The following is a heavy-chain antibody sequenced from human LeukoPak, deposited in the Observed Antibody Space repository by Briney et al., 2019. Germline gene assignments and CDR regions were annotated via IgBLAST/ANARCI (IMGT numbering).Heavy chain of an antibody. CDR3: ARRYYYYYYMDV. J-gene: IGHJ6*03. CDR1: GGSISNYY. CDR2: IYYTGNT. V-gene: IGHV4-59*12. Sequence: SETLSLTCTVSGGSISNYYWNWIRQPPGKGLEWIGYIYYTGNTNYNPSLKSRVTISVDTSKNQFSLKLSSVTAADTAVYYCARRYYYYYYMDVWGKGTTVTISS.